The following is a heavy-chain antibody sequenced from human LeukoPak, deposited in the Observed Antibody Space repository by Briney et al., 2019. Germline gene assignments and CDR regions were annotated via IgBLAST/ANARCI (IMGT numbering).Heavy chain of an antibody. D-gene: IGHD6-25*01. Sequence: GGSLRLSCAASGFTFSSYWMHWVRQAPGKGLVWVSRINGDGSSTSYADSVKGRFTISRDNAKNSLYLQMNSLRAEDTAVYYCARVRAVRYYFDYWGQGTLVTVSS. V-gene: IGHV3-74*01. CDR2: INGDGSST. CDR3: ARVRAVRYYFDY. CDR1: GFTFSSYW. J-gene: IGHJ4*02.